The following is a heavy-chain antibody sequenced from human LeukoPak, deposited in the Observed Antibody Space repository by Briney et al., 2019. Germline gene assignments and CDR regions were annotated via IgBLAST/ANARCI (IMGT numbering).Heavy chain of an antibody. CDR1: GYTFTGYY. D-gene: IGHD1-26*01. CDR3: ARESIVGATLHAFDI. J-gene: IGHJ3*02. V-gene: IGHV1-2*02. Sequence: ASMKVSCKASGYTFTGYYMHWVRQAPGQGLEWMGWINPNSGGTNYAQKFQGRVTMTRDTSISTAYMELSRLRSDDTAVYYCARESIVGATLHAFDIWGQGTMVTVSS. CDR2: INPNSGGT.